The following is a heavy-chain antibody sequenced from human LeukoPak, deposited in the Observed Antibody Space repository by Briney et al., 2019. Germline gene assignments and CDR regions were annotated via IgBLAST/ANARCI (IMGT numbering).Heavy chain of an antibody. J-gene: IGHJ4*02. D-gene: IGHD2-8*02. CDR1: GGSISSYD. CDR3: ARDRFTGGIDY. V-gene: IGHV4-4*07. Sequence: PSETLSLTCTVSGGSISSYDWSWIRQPAGKGLEWIGRIYTSGSTNYNPSLTSRVTMSVDTSKNQFSLKLSSVTAADTAVYYCARDRFTGGIDYWGQGTLVTVSS. CDR2: IYTSGST.